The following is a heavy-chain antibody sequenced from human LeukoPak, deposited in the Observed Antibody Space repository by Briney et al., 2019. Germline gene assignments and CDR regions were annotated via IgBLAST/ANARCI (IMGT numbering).Heavy chain of an antibody. V-gene: IGHV3-64*01. CDR1: GFTFSSYA. CDR2: ISSNGGST. CDR3: ARDLIWSFDS. D-gene: IGHD1-1*01. Sequence: GGSLRLSCAASGFTFSSYAMHWVRQAPGKGLEYVSAISSNGGSTYYANSVKGRFTISRDNAKESLYLQMNSLRAEDTAVYYCARDLIWSFDSWGQGTLVTVSS. J-gene: IGHJ4*02.